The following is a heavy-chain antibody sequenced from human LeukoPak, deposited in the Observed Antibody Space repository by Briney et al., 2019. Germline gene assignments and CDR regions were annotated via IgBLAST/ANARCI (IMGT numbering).Heavy chain of an antibody. CDR3: ARVGAVAGEYFDY. D-gene: IGHD6-19*01. V-gene: IGHV3-66*02. CDR1: GFTVSSNY. CDR2: IYSGGST. J-gene: IGHJ4*02. Sequence: GGSLRLSCAASGFTVSSNYMSWVRQAPGKGLEWVSVIYSGGSTYYADSVKGRFTISRDNSKNMLYLQMNSLRAEDTAVYYCARVGAVAGEYFDYWGQGTLVTVSS.